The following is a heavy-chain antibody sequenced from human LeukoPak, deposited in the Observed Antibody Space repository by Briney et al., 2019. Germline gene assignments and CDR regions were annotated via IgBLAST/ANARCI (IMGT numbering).Heavy chain of an antibody. CDR2: INPSGGST. J-gene: IGHJ4*02. Sequence: ASVNVSCTASGYTFTSYYMHWVRQAPGQGLEWMGIINPSGGSTSYAQKFQGRVTMTRDTSTSTVYMELSSLRSEDTAVYYCARDSPISGSYYGGLGYWGQGVLVTVSS. CDR1: GYTFTSYY. CDR3: ARDSPISGSYYGGLGY. D-gene: IGHD1-26*01. V-gene: IGHV1-46*01.